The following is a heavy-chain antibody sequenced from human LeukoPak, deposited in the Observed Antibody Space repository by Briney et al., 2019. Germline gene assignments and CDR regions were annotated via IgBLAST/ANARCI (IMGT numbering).Heavy chain of an antibody. Sequence: AGGSLRLSRAASGFTLRSYSMSWVRQAPGKGLEWVSSINWGSNHIYYADAVQGRFTISRDNAKNSLYLQMNSLRAEDTAIYYCARDNSGWSRDYWGQGTLVTVSS. V-gene: IGHV3-21*06. CDR1: GFTLRSYS. CDR2: INWGSNHI. J-gene: IGHJ4*02. D-gene: IGHD6-19*01. CDR3: ARDNSGWSRDY.